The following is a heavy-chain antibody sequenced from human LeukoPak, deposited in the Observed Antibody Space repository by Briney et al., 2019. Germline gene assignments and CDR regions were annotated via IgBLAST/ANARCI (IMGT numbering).Heavy chain of an antibody. CDR2: ITDSGNDK. V-gene: IGHV3-11*01. CDR3: ARLTHYAFDI. J-gene: IGHJ3*02. CDR1: GFIFSDYY. Sequence: GGSLRLSCEASGFIFSDYYMSWVRQAPGEGPEWVSHITDSGNDKEYRDSVKGRFTISRDNVKNSLFLQMDSLRVDDTAVYYRARLTHYAFDIWGQGTVVTVSS. D-gene: IGHD3-9*01.